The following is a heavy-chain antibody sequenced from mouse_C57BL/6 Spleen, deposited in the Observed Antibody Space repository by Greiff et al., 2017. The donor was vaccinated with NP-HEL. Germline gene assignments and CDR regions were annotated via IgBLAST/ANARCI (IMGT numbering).Heavy chain of an antibody. V-gene: IGHV1-74*01. CDR1: GYTFTSYW. D-gene: IGHD2-2*01. Sequence: QVQLKQPGAELVKPGASVKVSCKASGYTFTSYWMHWVKQRPGQGLEWIGRIHPSDSDTNYNQKFKGKATLTVDKSSSTAYMQLSSLTSEDSAVYYCAIWGLLWLRRGAMDYWGQGTSVTVSS. CDR3: AIWGLLWLRRGAMDY. J-gene: IGHJ4*01. CDR2: IHPSDSDT.